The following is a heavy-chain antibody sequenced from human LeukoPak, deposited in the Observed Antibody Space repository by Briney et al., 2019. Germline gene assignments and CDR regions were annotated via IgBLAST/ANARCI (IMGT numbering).Heavy chain of an antibody. CDR3: AKDRDYYASGPI. J-gene: IGHJ3*02. D-gene: IGHD3-10*01. Sequence: GGSLRLSCTASGFIFSSHAMNWVRQAPGKGLEWVSAISGSGGSTYYADSVKGRFTISRDNSKNTLYLQMNSLRAEDTAVYYCAKDRDYYASGPIWGQGTMVTVSS. CDR1: GFIFSSHA. V-gene: IGHV3-23*01. CDR2: ISGSGGST.